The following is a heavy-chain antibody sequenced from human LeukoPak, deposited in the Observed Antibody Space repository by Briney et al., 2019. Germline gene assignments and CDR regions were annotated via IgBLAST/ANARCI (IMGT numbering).Heavy chain of an antibody. Sequence: GGSLRLSCTVSGFTLGGDGMSWFRQGPGQGMDWVGFIRSKAYGGTTEYAASVKGRFHISRDDSKSVAYLQRNSLKTEDTAVYYCTGYIVVVVAAMYWGQGNLVTVSS. D-gene: IGHD2-15*01. CDR2: IRSKAYGGTT. V-gene: IGHV3-49*03. CDR3: TGYIVVVVAAMY. CDR1: GFTLGGDG. J-gene: IGHJ4*02.